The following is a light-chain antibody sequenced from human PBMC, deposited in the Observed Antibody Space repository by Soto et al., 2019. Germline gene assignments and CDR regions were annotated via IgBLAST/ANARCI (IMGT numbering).Light chain of an antibody. Sequence: DIQMTQSPSSLSASVGDRVTITCRASQSISSYLNWYQQKPGKAPNLLIYAASTLQSGVPSRFSGSGSGTDFTLTIRSLQPEDFATYYCQRSYTTQLTFGGGTKVEIK. CDR1: QSISSY. V-gene: IGKV1-39*01. J-gene: IGKJ4*01. CDR3: QRSYTTQLT. CDR2: AAS.